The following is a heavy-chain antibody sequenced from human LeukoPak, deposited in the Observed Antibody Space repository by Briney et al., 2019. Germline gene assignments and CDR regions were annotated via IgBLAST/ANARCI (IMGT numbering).Heavy chain of an antibody. V-gene: IGHV5-51*01. Sequence: GESLKISCKGSGYTFTTYWIGWVRQMPGKGLEWMGMIYPGDSDTIYSPSFQAQVTISADKSISTAYLHRRSLKASDTAMYYCARRDCSGGSCYSIYWGQGTLVTVSS. D-gene: IGHD2-15*01. CDR2: IYPGDSDT. CDR1: GYTFTTYW. CDR3: ARRDCSGGSCYSIY. J-gene: IGHJ4*02.